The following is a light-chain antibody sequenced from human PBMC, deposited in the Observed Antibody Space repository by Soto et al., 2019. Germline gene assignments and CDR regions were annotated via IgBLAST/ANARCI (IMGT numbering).Light chain of an antibody. V-gene: IGKV3-15*01. CDR1: QSISTE. CDR3: QQGHNWPLT. J-gene: IGKJ2*01. Sequence: EIVMTQSPATLSVSPGERATLSCRASQSISTELAWYQQKPGQPPRLLIYSASTRATGVPARFTGSGSGSEFTLTISGLQSEDFAVYYCQQGHNWPLTFGQWTRL. CDR2: SAS.